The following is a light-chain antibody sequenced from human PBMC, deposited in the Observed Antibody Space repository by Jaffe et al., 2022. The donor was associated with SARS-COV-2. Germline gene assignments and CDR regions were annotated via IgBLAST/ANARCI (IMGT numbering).Light chain of an antibody. V-gene: IGLV3-1*01. CDR1: KLGDKF. Sequence: SYELTQPPSVSVSPGQTASITCSGDKLGDKFVCWYQQKPGRSPVLVIHRDSKRPSGIPERFSGSNYGNTATLTISGTQAMDEADYYCQAWDSSTGGVFGTGTKVTVL. CDR3: QAWDSSTGGV. J-gene: IGLJ1*01. CDR2: RDS.